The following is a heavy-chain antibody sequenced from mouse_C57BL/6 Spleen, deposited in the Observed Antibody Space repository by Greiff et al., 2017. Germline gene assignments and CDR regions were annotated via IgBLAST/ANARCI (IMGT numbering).Heavy chain of an antibody. CDR3: ARGDYDGSSWYFDV. D-gene: IGHD1-1*01. J-gene: IGHJ1*03. Sequence: VQLQQSGPELVKPGASVKISCKASGYAFSSSWMNWVKQRPGKGLEWIGRIYPGDGETTYNGKFKGKATLTADKSSRTAYMQLSSLTSEDSAVYFCARGDYDGSSWYFDVWGTGTTVTVSS. V-gene: IGHV1-82*01. CDR1: GYAFSSSW. CDR2: IYPGDGET.